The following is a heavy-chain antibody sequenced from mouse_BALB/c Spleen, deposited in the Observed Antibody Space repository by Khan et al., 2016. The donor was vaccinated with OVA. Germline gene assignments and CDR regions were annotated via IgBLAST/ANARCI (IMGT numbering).Heavy chain of an antibody. CDR2: INPSNGYT. CDR3: VRDGAYHRNDGCFAY. Sequence: VQLQESGAELARPGASVKMSCKASGYTFTSYTIHWIKKRPGQGLEWIGYINPSNGYTNYNQKFKDKATLTTDKSSTTAYLQLSSLTSDDSAVYTCVRDGAYHRNDGCFAYWCQGTLVTVSA. CDR1: GYTFTSYT. D-gene: IGHD2-14*01. V-gene: IGHV1-4*01. J-gene: IGHJ3*01.